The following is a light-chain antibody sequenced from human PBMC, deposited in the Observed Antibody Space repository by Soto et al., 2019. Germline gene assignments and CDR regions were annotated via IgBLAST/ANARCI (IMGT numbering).Light chain of an antibody. CDR3: QLSYSTPLT. CDR2: AAS. V-gene: IGKV1-39*01. J-gene: IGKJ4*01. CDR1: QSIRTY. Sequence: DIQRTQSPSSLSASVGDRVTITCRASQSIRTYLNWYQQKPGKAPNLLIYAASSLQSGVPSRFSASGFGTDFSLTISSLQPEDFATYYCQLSYSTPLTFGGGTKVDI.